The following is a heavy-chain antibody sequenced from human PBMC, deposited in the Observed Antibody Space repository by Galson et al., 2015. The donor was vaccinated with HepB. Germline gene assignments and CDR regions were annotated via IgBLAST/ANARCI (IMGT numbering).Heavy chain of an antibody. CDR3: AREGDPGGWYFDL. J-gene: IGHJ2*01. V-gene: IGHV3-30*04. D-gene: IGHD1-26*01. CDR2: ISYDGSNK. CDR1: GFTFSSYA. Sequence: SLRLSCAASGFTFSSYAMHWVRQAPGKGLEWVAVISYDGSNKYYADSVKGRFTISRDNSKNTLYLQMNSLRAEDTAVYYCAREGDPGGWYFDLWGRGTLVTVSS.